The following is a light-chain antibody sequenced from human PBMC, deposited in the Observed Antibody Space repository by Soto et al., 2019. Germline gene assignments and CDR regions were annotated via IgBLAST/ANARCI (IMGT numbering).Light chain of an antibody. V-gene: IGKV1-39*01. CDR3: QQNFSIPIT. CDR2: AAS. Sequence: IQRTQSPSSLSASVGDRVTITCRASQSISTYLNWYHQKPGKAPDLLIYAASSLKSGVPSRFSGSGSGTHFTLTITGLQPADFATYYCQQNFSIPITFGQGTRLEIK. CDR1: QSISTY. J-gene: IGKJ5*01.